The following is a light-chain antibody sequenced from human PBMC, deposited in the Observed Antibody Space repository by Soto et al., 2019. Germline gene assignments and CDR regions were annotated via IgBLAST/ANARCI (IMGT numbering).Light chain of an antibody. CDR3: SSYTDRSTNTWV. J-gene: IGLJ3*02. Sequence: QSVLTQPPSASGSPGQSVTISCTGTSSDVGGYNYVSWYQQYPGKAPKLMIYEVNNRPSGVSYRFSGSKSGNTASLTISGLQAEDEADYYCSSYTDRSTNTWVFGGGTKLTVL. CDR1: SSDVGGYNY. CDR2: EVN. V-gene: IGLV2-14*01.